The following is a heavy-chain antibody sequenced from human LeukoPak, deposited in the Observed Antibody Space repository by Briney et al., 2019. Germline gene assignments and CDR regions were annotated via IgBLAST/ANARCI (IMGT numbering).Heavy chain of an antibody. CDR1: GFIFSNYG. J-gene: IGHJ4*02. D-gene: IGHD1-26*01. CDR2: ISYDGNTK. V-gene: IGHV3-30*18. CDR3: AKWLSGRYTPNYYFDY. Sequence: SGGSLRLSCAASGFIFSNYGMHWVRQAPGKGLEWVAAISYDGNTKHYADSVKGQFTISRDNSKNTLYLQMSSLTEEDTAVYYCAKWLSGRYTPNYYFDYWGQGALVTVSS.